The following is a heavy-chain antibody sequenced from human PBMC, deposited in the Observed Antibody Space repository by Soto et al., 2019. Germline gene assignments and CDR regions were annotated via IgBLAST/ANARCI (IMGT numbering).Heavy chain of an antibody. J-gene: IGHJ4*02. CDR3: ARGLRGFAY. CDR2: IYYSGST. CDR1: GGSISSYY. D-gene: IGHD5-12*01. V-gene: IGHV4-59*01. Sequence: QVQLQESGPGLVKPSETLSLTCTVSGGSISSYYWSWIRQPPGKGLEWIGYIYYSGSTNYNPSLKGRVTISVDTSKNQFSLKLSSVTAADTAVYYCARGLRGFAYWGQGTLVTVSS.